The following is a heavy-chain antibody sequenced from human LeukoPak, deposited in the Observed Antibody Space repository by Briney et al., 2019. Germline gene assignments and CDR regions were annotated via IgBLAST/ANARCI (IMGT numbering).Heavy chain of an antibody. CDR2: IYYCGST. J-gene: IGHJ3*02. Sequence: SETLSLTCTVSGGSISSYYWSWIRQPPGKGLEWIGSIYYCGSTYYNPSLKSRVTISVDTSKNQFSLKLSSVTAADTAVYYCARDGDLNYYDSSGYYGAFDIWGQGTMVTVSS. V-gene: IGHV4-59*12. CDR3: ARDGDLNYYDSSGYYGAFDI. D-gene: IGHD3-22*01. CDR1: GGSISSYY.